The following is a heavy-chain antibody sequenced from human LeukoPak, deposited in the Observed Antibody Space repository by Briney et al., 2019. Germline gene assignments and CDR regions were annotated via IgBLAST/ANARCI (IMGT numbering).Heavy chain of an antibody. V-gene: IGHV3-30*04. CDR3: ARGRPSSEGHFDY. Sequence: PGGSLRLSCAASGFTFSSYAMHWVRQAPGKGLEWVAVISYDGSNKYYADSVKGRFTISRDNSKNTLYLQMNSLRAEDTAVYYCARGRPSSEGHFDYWGQGTLVTVSS. CDR1: GFTFSSYA. CDR2: ISYDGSNK. D-gene: IGHD2-15*01. J-gene: IGHJ4*02.